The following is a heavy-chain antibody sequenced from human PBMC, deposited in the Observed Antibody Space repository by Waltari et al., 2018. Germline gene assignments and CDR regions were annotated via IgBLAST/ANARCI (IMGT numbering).Heavy chain of an antibody. CDR3: AREYCGGDCRLFDY. CDR2: VNPNGGGT. J-gene: IGHJ4*02. Sequence: LVQSGAEVMKPGASVRVSCKASRDAVTEHYIHRVRQAPGQGLEGMGWVNPNGGGTNYAQRFAGRITVTWDASTTTAYMEFSRLTAGDTAVYFCAREYCGGDCRLFDYWGQGTPVTVSS. D-gene: IGHD2-21*02. V-gene: IGHV1-2*02. CDR1: RDAVTEHY.